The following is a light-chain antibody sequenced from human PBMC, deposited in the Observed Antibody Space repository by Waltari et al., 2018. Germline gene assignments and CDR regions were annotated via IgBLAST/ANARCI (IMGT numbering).Light chain of an antibody. CDR1: QSVGRT. V-gene: IGKV3-20*01. CDR3: QHYLRLPVA. CDR2: GAS. Sequence: EIVLTQSPGTLSLSPGERAIVSCRASQSVGRTLAWYQQKPGQAPRLLIYGASNRATGIPDRFIGSGSVTEFSLTISGLEPEDSAVYYCQHYLRLPVAFGQGTKVEIK. J-gene: IGKJ1*01.